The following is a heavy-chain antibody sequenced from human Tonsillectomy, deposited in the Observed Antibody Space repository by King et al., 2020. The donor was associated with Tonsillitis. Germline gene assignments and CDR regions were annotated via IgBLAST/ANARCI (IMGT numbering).Heavy chain of an antibody. D-gene: IGHD3-16*02. CDR2: ISSSSTTI. Sequence: VQLVESGGGLVQPGGSLRLSCAASGFTFSTYGMNWVRQAPGKGLEWVSYISSSSTTIYYADSVKGRFTISRDNAKNSLYLQMNSLRAADTAVYYCARMVEDNDDVWGNSRPHDYWGQGTLVTVSS. V-gene: IGHV3-48*01. CDR3: ARMVEDNDDVWGNSRPHDY. CDR1: GFTFSTYG. J-gene: IGHJ4*02.